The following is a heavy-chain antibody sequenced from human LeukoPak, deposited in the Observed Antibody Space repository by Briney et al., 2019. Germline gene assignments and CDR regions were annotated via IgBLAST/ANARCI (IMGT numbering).Heavy chain of an antibody. CDR3: ARDAKYYDFWSGYSTGGDGFDY. CDR1: GFTFSSYA. CDR2: ISRSGSTI. V-gene: IGHV3-48*03. J-gene: IGHJ4*02. Sequence: GGSLRLSCAAYGFTFSSYAMNWVRQAPGKGLEWVSYISRSGSTIYYADSVKGRFTISRDNAKNSLYLQMNSLRAEDTAVYYCARDAKYYDFWSGYSTGGDGFDYWGQGTLVTVSS. D-gene: IGHD3-3*01.